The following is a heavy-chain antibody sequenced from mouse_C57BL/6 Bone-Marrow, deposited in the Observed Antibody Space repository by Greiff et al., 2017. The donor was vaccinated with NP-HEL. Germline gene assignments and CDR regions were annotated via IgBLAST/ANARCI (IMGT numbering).Heavy chain of an antibody. CDR3: ARGSYYYGSSRYYFDY. V-gene: IGHV1-85*01. CDR2: IYPRDGST. CDR1: GYTFTSYD. J-gene: IGHJ2*01. D-gene: IGHD1-1*01. Sequence: QVQLQQSGPELVKPGASVKLSCKASGYTFTSYDINWVKQRPGQGLEWIGWIYPRDGSTKYNEKFKGKATLTVDTSSSTAYMELHSLTSEDSAVYFCARGSYYYGSSRYYFDYWGQGTTLTVSS.